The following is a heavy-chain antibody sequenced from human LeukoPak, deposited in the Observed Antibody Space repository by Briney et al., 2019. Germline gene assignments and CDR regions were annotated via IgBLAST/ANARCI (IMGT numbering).Heavy chain of an antibody. V-gene: IGHV3-23*01. J-gene: IGHJ4*02. Sequence: GGSLRLSCAASGFTFSSYAMGWVRQAPGKGLEWVSAISAGGGSTYYADSVKGRFTISRDNSKNTLYLQMISLRAEDTAVYYCAKEAGYCSSISCSQFDYWGQGTLVTVSS. CDR3: AKEAGYCSSISCSQFDY. CDR2: ISAGGGST. D-gene: IGHD2-2*01. CDR1: GFTFSSYA.